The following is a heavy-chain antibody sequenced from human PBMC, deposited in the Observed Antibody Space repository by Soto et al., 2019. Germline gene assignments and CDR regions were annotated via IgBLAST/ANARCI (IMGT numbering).Heavy chain of an antibody. CDR2: ISSSGSTI. Sequence: LRLSCAASGFTFSSYEMNWVRQAPGKGLEWVSYISSSGSTIYYADSVKGRFTISRDNAKNSLYLQMNSLRAEDTAVYYCASLAAAGIIDYWGQGTLVTVSS. J-gene: IGHJ4*02. V-gene: IGHV3-48*03. CDR3: ASLAAAGIIDY. CDR1: GFTFSSYE. D-gene: IGHD6-13*01.